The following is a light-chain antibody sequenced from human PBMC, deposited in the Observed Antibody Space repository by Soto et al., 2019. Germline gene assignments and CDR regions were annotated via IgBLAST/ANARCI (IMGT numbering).Light chain of an antibody. V-gene: IGLV2-14*01. CDR1: SSDVGAYKY. J-gene: IGLJ1*01. Sequence: QSVLTQPASVSGSPGRSITISCTGTSSDVGAYKYVSWYQQHPGKAPKLMIYDVSSRPSGVSNRFSGSKSGNTASLIISGLQAEDEADYYCISYTSSDTYVFGTGTKVTVL. CDR3: ISYTSSDTYV. CDR2: DVS.